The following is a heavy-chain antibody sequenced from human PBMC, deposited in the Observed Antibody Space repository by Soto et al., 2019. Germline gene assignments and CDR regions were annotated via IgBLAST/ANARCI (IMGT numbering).Heavy chain of an antibody. CDR2: ISSDGTTT. CDR1: ECTFTHHW. Sequence: PGRSLRLPWVASECTFTHHWMHWILQAPGKGPVWVSRISSDGTTTNYADSVKGRFTISRDNAKNTLYFQMTSLRVEDRAIYYCVRGKVAAGFDYWGHGALVTVSS. D-gene: IGHD6-13*01. CDR3: VRGKVAAGFDY. V-gene: IGHV3-74*01. J-gene: IGHJ4*01.